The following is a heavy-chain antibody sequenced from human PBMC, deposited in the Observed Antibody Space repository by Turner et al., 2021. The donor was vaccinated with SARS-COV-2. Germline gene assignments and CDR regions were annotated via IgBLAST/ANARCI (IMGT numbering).Heavy chain of an antibody. CDR1: GYTFTDYY. V-gene: IGHV1-2*02. CDR2: INTNRGGK. J-gene: IGHJ6*02. D-gene: IGHD3-10*01. CDR3: ARASFGELNPTYYGMDV. Sequence: QMPLVQSGAALKNPGASVTVSCKASGYTFTDYYMHGVRQAPGQELEGMGGINTNRGGKNYAQKFQGRVTMTRVTASSTAYMELSRLRSDDTAVYYCARASFGELNPTYYGMDVWGQGTTVTVSS.